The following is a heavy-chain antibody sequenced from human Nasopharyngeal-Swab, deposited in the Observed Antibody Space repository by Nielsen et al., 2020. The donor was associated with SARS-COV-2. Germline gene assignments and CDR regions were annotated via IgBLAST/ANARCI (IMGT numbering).Heavy chain of an antibody. CDR1: GFTFSSYG. J-gene: IGHJ4*02. V-gene: IGHV3-48*04. CDR3: SRDPRPLDF. Sequence: GGSLRLSCAASGFTFSSYGMHWVRQAPGKGLESVSYISGNSDVTNYADSVRGRFTISRDNAKNSLYLQMDSLRAEDTAVYYCSRDPRPLDFWGQGTLVTVSS. CDR2: ISGNSDVT.